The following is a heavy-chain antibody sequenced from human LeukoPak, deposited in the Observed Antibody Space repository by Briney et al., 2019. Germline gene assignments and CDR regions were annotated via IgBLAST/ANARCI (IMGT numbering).Heavy chain of an antibody. CDR3: AGNDNGLGDVNWFDP. CDR2: IYKTGST. V-gene: IGHV4-59*01. CDR1: GASITNYY. Sequence: SETLSLTCTVPGASITNYYWNWIRQPPGKGLEWIGFIYKTGSTNYNPSLRSRVSISLDTSKSQFSLKLNSVTAADTAVYYCAGNDNGLGDVNWFDPWSQGTLVTVSS. J-gene: IGHJ5*02. D-gene: IGHD2-8*01.